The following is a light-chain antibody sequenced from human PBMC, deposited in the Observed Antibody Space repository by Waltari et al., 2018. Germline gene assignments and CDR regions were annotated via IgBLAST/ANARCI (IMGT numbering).Light chain of an antibody. CDR3: SSRTNSSTWV. Sequence: QTALTQPASVSGSPGQSITISCTATSSDFGSNKYVSWYQQHPGKAPKVVIYDVTERPSGLSNRFAGSKSGSTASLTIAGLQTEDEADYYCSSRTNSSTWVFGGGTKVTVL. V-gene: IGLV2-14*03. J-gene: IGLJ3*02. CDR2: DVT. CDR1: SSDFGSNKY.